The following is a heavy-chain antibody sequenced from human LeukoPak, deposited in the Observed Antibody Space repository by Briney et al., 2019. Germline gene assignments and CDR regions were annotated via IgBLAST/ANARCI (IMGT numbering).Heavy chain of an antibody. J-gene: IGHJ4*02. Sequence: PGGSLRLSCAASGFTFSSYFWMHWGRQAPGKGLVWVSRIKSDGRSSTYAASVKGRFTISRDNAKNSLYLQMNTLRAEDTAVYYCVRDLDLGGYSSFEYWGQGTLVTVSS. CDR2: IKSDGRSS. V-gene: IGHV3-74*01. CDR1: GFTFSSYFW. CDR3: VRDLDLGGYSSFEY. D-gene: IGHD4-23*01.